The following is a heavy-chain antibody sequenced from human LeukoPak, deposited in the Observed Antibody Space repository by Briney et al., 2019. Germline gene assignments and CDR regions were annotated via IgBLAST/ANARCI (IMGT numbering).Heavy chain of an antibody. Sequence: GGSLRLSCVASGFTFNMYTLHWVRQAPGKGLEWVAVISIDGSNYLDADSVKGRFTISRDNSKNTVYLQMNSLRPEDTAMYFCARGLSDSPPSFDYWGQGTLVTVSS. J-gene: IGHJ4*02. V-gene: IGHV3-30-3*01. CDR3: ARGLSDSPPSFDY. CDR1: GFTFNMYT. D-gene: IGHD2-21*02. CDR2: ISIDGSNY.